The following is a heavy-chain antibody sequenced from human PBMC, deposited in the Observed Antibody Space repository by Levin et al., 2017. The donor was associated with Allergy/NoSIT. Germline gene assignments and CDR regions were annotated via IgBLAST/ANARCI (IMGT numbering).Heavy chain of an antibody. CDR1: GFTVSSNY. J-gene: IGHJ4*02. CDR2: IHSGGST. D-gene: IGHD5-24*01. CDR3: ARGLVDGFDY. Sequence: GESLKISCAASGFTVSSNYMSWVRQAPVKGLEWVSVIHSGGSTYYAESVKGRFTISRDISKNTLYLQMNSLRAEDTAVYYCARGLVDGFDYWGQGTLVTVSS. V-gene: IGHV3-53*01.